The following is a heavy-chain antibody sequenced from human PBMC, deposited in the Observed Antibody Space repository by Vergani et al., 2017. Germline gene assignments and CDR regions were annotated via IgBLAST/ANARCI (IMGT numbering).Heavy chain of an antibody. CDR1: GYTFTGYY. D-gene: IGHD3-22*01. J-gene: IGHJ4*02. CDR3: AREDPDYYDSSGYYHPFVDY. V-gene: IGHV1-2*02. Sequence: QVQLVQSGAEVKKPGASVTVSCKASGYTFTGYYLHWVRQPPGQGLEWMGWINPNSGGTNYAQKFQGRVTMTRDTSISTSYMELSRLRSDDTAVYYCAREDPDYYDSSGYYHPFVDYWGQGTLVIVSA. CDR2: INPNSGGT.